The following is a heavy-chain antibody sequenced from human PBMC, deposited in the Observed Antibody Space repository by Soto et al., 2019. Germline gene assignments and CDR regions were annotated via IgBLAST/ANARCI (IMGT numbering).Heavy chain of an antibody. D-gene: IGHD2-15*01. CDR2: ISGRGGNT. CDR3: AKAGGSGVTGYIYYFDD. Sequence: GRSLRLSCAASGFTFSNYAMSWVRQAPGKGLEWVSTISGRGGNTYYADSVTGRFTISRDNSRNTLYLQMDSLRVEDSAVYSCAKAGGSGVTGYIYYFDDWGQGALVTVSS. J-gene: IGHJ4*02. V-gene: IGHV3-23*01. CDR1: GFTFSNYA.